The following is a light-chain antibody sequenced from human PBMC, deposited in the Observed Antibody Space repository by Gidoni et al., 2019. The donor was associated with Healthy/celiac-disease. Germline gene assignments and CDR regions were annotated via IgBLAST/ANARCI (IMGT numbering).Light chain of an antibody. CDR3: QKYNSAPFT. CDR2: AAS. V-gene: IGKV1-27*01. CDR1: QSISNY. Sequence: IPMTPSPSPLSASVGDRVTITCRANQSISNYLAWYQQKPRKVPQLLIYAASSLQSGVPPRFSGSGSGKYFTLTISSLQPEYVATYCCQKYNSAPFTFGPGTKVDIK. J-gene: IGKJ3*01.